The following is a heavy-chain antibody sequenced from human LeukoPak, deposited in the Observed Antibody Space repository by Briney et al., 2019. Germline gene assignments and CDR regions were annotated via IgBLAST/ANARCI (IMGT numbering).Heavy chain of an antibody. CDR3: ARSGSGSYGGYDY. J-gene: IGHJ4*02. D-gene: IGHD1-26*01. V-gene: IGHV3-53*01. CDR1: GFTFSSYS. Sequence: GGSLRLSCAASGFTFSSYSMNWVRQAPGKGLEWVSVIYSGGSTYYADSVKGRFTISRDNSKNTLYLQMNSLRAEDTAVYYCARSGSGSYGGYDYWGQGTLVTVSS. CDR2: IYSGGST.